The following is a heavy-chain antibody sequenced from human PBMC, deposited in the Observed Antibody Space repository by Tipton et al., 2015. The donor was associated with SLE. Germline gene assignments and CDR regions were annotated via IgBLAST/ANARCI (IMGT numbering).Heavy chain of an antibody. D-gene: IGHD3-3*01. CDR1: GGSIITSSYY. CDR2: IYYSGST. CDR3: AREPLEVREWFDL. V-gene: IGHV4-61*05. J-gene: IGHJ2*01. Sequence: TLSLTCTVSGGSIITSSYYWAWIRQPPGKGLEWIGYIYYSGSTYYNPSLKSRVTISVDTSKNQFSLKLSSVTAADTAVYYCAREPLEVREWFDLWGRGTLVTVSS.